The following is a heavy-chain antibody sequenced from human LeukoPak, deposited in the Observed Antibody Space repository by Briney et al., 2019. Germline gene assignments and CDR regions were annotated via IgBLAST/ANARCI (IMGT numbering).Heavy chain of an antibody. Sequence: GQSLRLSCAASGFTFSSYPMSWVRQAPGKGLEWVAVISYDGSNKYYADSVKGRFTISRDNSKNTLYLQMNSLRAEDTAVYYCAKVEGSGSMNWFDPWGQGTLVTVSS. V-gene: IGHV3-30*18. CDR1: GFTFSSYP. CDR3: AKVEGSGSMNWFDP. D-gene: IGHD3-10*01. J-gene: IGHJ5*02. CDR2: ISYDGSNK.